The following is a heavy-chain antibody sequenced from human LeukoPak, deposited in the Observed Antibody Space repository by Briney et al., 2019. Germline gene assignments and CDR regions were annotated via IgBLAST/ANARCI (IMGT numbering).Heavy chain of an antibody. Sequence: SETLSLTCTFSGGSTSSCSYWAWIRPPPGKGLEWIGSFFCGGSTYYNPSLKSRVTISVDTSKNQTSLKLTSVTAADTAVYYCARHLQYSSIWYNWFDSWGQGTLVTVSS. J-gene: IGHJ5*01. CDR1: GGSTSSCSY. D-gene: IGHD6-13*01. CDR3: ARHLQYSSIWYNWFDS. CDR2: FFCGGST. V-gene: IGHV4-39*01.